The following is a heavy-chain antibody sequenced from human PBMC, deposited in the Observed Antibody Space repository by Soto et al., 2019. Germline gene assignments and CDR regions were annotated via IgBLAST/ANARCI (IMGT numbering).Heavy chain of an antibody. CDR1: GGSISSGDYY. J-gene: IGHJ5*02. D-gene: IGHD3-3*01. Sequence: QVQLQESGPGLVKPSQTLSLTCTVSGGSISSGDYYWSWIRQHPGKGLEWIGYIYYSGSTYYNPFHMSRVTISVDTSKNRCSLKLSSVTGADTAVYYCARWWSGSRQGFDPWGQGTLVTVSS. CDR3: ARWWSGSRQGFDP. V-gene: IGHV4-31*03. CDR2: IYYSGST.